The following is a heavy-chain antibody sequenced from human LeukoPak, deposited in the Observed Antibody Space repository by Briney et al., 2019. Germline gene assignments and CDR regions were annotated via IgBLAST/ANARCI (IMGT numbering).Heavy chain of an antibody. J-gene: IGHJ4*02. CDR1: GFTFSSYA. V-gene: IGHV3-23*01. Sequence: GGSLRLSCAASGFTFSSYAISWVRQAPGKGLEWVSAISGSGGSTYYADSVKGRFTIFRDNSKNTLYLQMNSLRAEDTAVYYCAKIGSIAAREGIDYWGQGTLVTVSS. CDR2: ISGSGGST. D-gene: IGHD6-6*01. CDR3: AKIGSIAAREGIDY.